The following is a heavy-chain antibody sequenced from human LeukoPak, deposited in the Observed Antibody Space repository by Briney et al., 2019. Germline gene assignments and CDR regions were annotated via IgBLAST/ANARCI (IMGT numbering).Heavy chain of an antibody. CDR3: ARGHCSSTSCYFDYYYYYMDV. CDR1: GGSFSGYY. Sequence: SETLSLTCAVYGGSFSGYYWSWIRQPPGKGLEWIGEINHSGSTNYNPSLKSRVTISVDTSKNQFSLKLSSVTAADTAVYYCARGHCSSTSCYFDYYYYYMDVWGKGTTVTVSS. CDR2: INHSGST. J-gene: IGHJ6*03. V-gene: IGHV4-34*01. D-gene: IGHD2-2*01.